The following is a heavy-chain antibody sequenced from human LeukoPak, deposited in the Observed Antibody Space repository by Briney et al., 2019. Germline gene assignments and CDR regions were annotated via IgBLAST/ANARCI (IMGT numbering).Heavy chain of an antibody. CDR2: IIPIFGTA. CDR3: ARDYTGTTGTNWFDP. CDR1: GGTFSSYA. J-gene: IGHJ5*02. Sequence: GASVKVSCKASGGTFSSYAISWVRQAPGQGLEWMGGIIPIFGTANYAQKFQGRVTITADESTSTAYMELSSLRSEDTAVYYCARDYTGTTGTNWFDPWGQGTLVTVSS. V-gene: IGHV1-69*13. D-gene: IGHD1-1*01.